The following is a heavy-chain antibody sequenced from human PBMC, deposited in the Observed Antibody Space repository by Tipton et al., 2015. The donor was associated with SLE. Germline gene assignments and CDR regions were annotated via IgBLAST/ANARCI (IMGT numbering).Heavy chain of an antibody. D-gene: IGHD3-10*01. Sequence: SLRLSCAASGFTFSSYWMHWVRQAPGKGLEWVSAISGSGGSTYYADSVKGRFTISRDNSKNTLYLQMNSLRAEDTAVYYCAKYPLWFGEGWFDPWGQGTLVTASS. CDR1: GFTFSSYW. V-gene: IGHV3-23*01. CDR2: ISGSGGST. J-gene: IGHJ5*02. CDR3: AKYPLWFGEGWFDP.